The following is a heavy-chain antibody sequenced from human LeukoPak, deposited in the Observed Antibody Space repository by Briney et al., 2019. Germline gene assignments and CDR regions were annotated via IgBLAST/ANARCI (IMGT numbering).Heavy chain of an antibody. J-gene: IGHJ4*02. CDR1: GGSISSGGYS. Sequence: SQTLSLTCAVSGGSISSGGYSWSWIRQPPGKGLEWIGYIYHSGSTYYNPSLKSRVTISVGRSKNQFSLKLSSVTAADTAVYYCARVGDDYSNYWALDYWGQGTLVTVSS. CDR3: ARVGDDYSNYWALDY. V-gene: IGHV4-30-2*01. D-gene: IGHD4-11*01. CDR2: IYHSGST.